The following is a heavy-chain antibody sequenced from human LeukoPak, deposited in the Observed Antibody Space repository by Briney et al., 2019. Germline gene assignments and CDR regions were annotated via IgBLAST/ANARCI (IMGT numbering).Heavy chain of an antibody. CDR1: GASISSYY. V-gene: IGHV4-4*07. D-gene: IGHD1-7*01. J-gene: IGHJ5*02. CDR2: IYVSGST. CDR3: ARDSGTTGEVKFDP. Sequence: SETLSLTCTVSGASISSYYWSWIRPPAGKGLEWIGRIYVSGSTTYNPSLESRVTISLDTSKNQISLRLTSMTAADTAVYYCARDSGTTGEVKFDPWGQGTLVTVSS.